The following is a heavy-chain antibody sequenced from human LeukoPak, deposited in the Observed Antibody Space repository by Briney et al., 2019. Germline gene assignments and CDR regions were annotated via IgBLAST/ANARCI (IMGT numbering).Heavy chain of an antibody. V-gene: IGHV3-30-3*01. J-gene: IGHJ6*02. Sequence: GGSLRLSCAASGFTFSSYAMHWVRQAPGKGLEWVAVISYDGSNKYYADSVEGRFTISRDNSKNALYLQMNSLRAEDTAVYYCAETLGYCTNGVCQPSYGMDVWGQGTTVTVSS. CDR2: ISYDGSNK. CDR3: AETLGYCTNGVCQPSYGMDV. CDR1: GFTFSSYA. D-gene: IGHD2-8*01.